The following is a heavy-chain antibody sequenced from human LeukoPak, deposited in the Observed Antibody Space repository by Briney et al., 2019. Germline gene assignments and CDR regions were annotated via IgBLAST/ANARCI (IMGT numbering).Heavy chain of an antibody. Sequence: ASVKVSCKASGYTFTSYGISWVRQAPGQGLEWMGWISAYNGNTNYAQKLQGRVTMTTDTSTSTAYMELRSLRSDDTAVYYCARDFLSGYYGSGSYFHYYMDVWGKGTTVTISS. CDR3: ARDFLSGYYGSGSYFHYYMDV. V-gene: IGHV1-18*01. CDR2: ISAYNGNT. J-gene: IGHJ6*03. D-gene: IGHD3-10*01. CDR1: GYTFTSYG.